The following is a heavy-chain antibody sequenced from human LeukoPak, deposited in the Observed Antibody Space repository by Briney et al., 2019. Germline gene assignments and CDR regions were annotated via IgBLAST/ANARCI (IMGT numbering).Heavy chain of an antibody. D-gene: IGHD2-15*01. J-gene: IGHJ4*02. Sequence: GGSLRLSCAASGSIFSSYSMNWVRQAPGKGLEWVSSISSSSTYIYYADSVKGRFTITRENAKNAVYLQMNSLRAEDTAVYYCVRDKGSDWGQGTLVTVSS. V-gene: IGHV3-21*01. CDR1: GSIFSSYS. CDR3: VRDKGSD. CDR2: ISSSSTYI.